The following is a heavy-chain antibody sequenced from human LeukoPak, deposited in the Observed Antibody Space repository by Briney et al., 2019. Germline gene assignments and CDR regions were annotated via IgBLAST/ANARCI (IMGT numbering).Heavy chain of an antibody. J-gene: IGHJ4*02. V-gene: IGHV4-59*01. Sequence: KPSETLSLPCTVCGGSINSYYWRWLRPPPGEGLEWTGHISDSGSTNYNPSLKGRLTISVDTSKNQFSLKLSSVTAADTAVYYCARTRYSSGWFFDYWGQGILVTVSS. CDR2: ISDSGST. D-gene: IGHD6-19*01. CDR3: ARTRYSSGWFFDY. CDR1: GGSINSYY.